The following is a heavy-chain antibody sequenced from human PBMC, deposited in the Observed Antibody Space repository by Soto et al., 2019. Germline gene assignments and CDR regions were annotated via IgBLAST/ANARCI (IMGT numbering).Heavy chain of an antibody. Sequence: PSETLSLTCTVSGGSISSGGYYWSWIRQHPGKGLEWIGYIYYSGSTYYNPSLKSRVTISVDTSKNQFSLKLSSVTAADTAVYYCARAQFYSGSGNYNNLMFDAWGKGTQVTVSS. CDR2: IYYSGST. J-gene: IGHJ5*02. D-gene: IGHD3-10*01. CDR1: GGSISSGGYY. V-gene: IGHV4-31*03. CDR3: ARAQFYSGSGNYNNLMFDA.